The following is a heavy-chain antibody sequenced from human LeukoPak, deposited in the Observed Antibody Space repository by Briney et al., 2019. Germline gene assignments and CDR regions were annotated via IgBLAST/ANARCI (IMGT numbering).Heavy chain of an antibody. V-gene: IGHV4-34*01. D-gene: IGHD2-15*01. Sequence: PSETLSLTCAVYGGSFSGYYWSWIRQPPGKGLEWIGEINHSGSTNYNPSLKSRVTISVDTFKNQFSLKLSSVTAADTAVYYCARRYCSGGSCYSVYYYYYYMDVWGKGTTVTVSS. CDR2: INHSGST. CDR1: GGSFSGYY. J-gene: IGHJ6*03. CDR3: ARRYCSGGSCYSVYYYYYYMDV.